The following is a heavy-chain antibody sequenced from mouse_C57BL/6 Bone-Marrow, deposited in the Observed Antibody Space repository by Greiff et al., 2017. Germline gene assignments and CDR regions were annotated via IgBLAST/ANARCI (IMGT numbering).Heavy chain of an antibody. J-gene: IGHJ3*01. CDR1: GYTFTSYW. V-gene: IGHV1-69*01. CDR2: IDPSDSYT. Sequence: QVQLQQPGAELVMPGASVKLSCKASGYTFTSYWMHWVKQRPGQGLEWIGEIDPSDSYTNYNQKFKGKSPLTVDKSSSTAYMQLSNLTSEDSAVYYCAREAHYYGSSYAFAYWGQGTLVTVSA. D-gene: IGHD1-1*01. CDR3: AREAHYYGSSYAFAY.